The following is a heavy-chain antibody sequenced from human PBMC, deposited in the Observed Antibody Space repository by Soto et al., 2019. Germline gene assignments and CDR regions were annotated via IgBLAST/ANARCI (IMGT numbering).Heavy chain of an antibody. D-gene: IGHD3-3*01. J-gene: IGHJ4*02. Sequence: ASVKVSCKASGYTFTSYGISWVRQAPGQGPEWMGWISAYNGNTNYAQKLQGRVTMTTDTSTSTAYMELRSLRSDDTAVYYCARVLRFLEWLSHEIFEYWGQGTLVAVSS. V-gene: IGHV1-18*01. CDR2: ISAYNGNT. CDR1: GYTFTSYG. CDR3: ARVLRFLEWLSHEIFEY.